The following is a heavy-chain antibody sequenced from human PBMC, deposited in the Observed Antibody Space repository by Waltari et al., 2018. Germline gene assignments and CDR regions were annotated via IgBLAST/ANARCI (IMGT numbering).Heavy chain of an antibody. Sequence: QVQLVESGGGVVQPGRSLIPTCAASGFTFVSYAMHWFRQAPGKGVEWVAVIADDGSNKYYADSVKGRFTISRDNSKNTLYLQMNSLRAEDTAVYYCASTGVRYFDYWGKGTLVTVSS. CDR2: IADDGSNK. V-gene: IGHV3-30-3*01. J-gene: IGHJ4*02. D-gene: IGHD7-27*01. CDR1: GFTFVSYA. CDR3: ASTGVRYFDY.